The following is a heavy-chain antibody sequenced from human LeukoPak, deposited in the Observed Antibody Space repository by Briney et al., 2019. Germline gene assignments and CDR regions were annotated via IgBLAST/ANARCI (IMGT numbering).Heavy chain of an antibody. V-gene: IGHV4-4*07. D-gene: IGHD2-2*01. CDR1: GGSLSSYY. CDR2: IYTSGST. CDR3: AREAPTDIVVVPAATPNNWFDP. Sequence: SETLSLTRTVSGGSLSSYYRSWIRQPAGKGLEWIGRIYTSGSTNYNPSLKSRVTMSVDTSKNQFSLKLSSVTAADTAVYYCAREAPTDIVVVPAATPNNWFDPWGQGTLVTVSS. J-gene: IGHJ5*02.